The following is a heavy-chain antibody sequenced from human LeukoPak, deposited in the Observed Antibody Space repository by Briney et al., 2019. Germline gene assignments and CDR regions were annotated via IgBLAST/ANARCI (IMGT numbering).Heavy chain of an antibody. CDR2: ISSSGSTI. D-gene: IGHD6-19*01. CDR3: AREGQWLVQGPVDY. V-gene: IGHV3-48*04. Sequence: GGSLRLSCAASGFTFSSYSLNWVRQAPGKGLEWVSYISSSGSTIYYADSVKGRFTISRGNAKNSLYLQMNSLRAEDTAVYYCAREGQWLVQGPVDYWGQGTLVTVSS. J-gene: IGHJ4*02. CDR1: GFTFSSYS.